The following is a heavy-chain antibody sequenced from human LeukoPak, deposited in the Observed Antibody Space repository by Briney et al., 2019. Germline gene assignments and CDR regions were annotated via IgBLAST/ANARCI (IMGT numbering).Heavy chain of an antibody. CDR1: GGTFSSYA. Sequence: ASVKVFCKASGGTFSSYAISWVRQAPGQGLEWMGRIIPILGIANYAQKFQGRVTITADKSTSTAYMELSSLRSEDTAVYYCASETESSPLLLWFGELFTPFDYWGQGTLVTVSS. J-gene: IGHJ4*02. D-gene: IGHD3-10*01. CDR3: ASETESSPLLLWFGELFTPFDY. CDR2: IIPILGIA. V-gene: IGHV1-69*04.